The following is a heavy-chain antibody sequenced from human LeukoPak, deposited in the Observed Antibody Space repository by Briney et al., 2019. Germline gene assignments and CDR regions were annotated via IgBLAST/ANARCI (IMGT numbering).Heavy chain of an antibody. V-gene: IGHV4-38-2*02. J-gene: IGHJ4*02. CDR3: ARAFYYASGSGYDY. Sequence: SETLSLTCTVSGYSISSDYYWGWVRQPPGKGLEWIASIYYSGSTYYNPSLKSRVTISVDTSKNQFSLKLSSVTAADTAVYYCARAFYYASGSGYDYWGQGTLVTVSS. CDR1: GYSISSDYY. D-gene: IGHD3-10*01. CDR2: IYYSGST.